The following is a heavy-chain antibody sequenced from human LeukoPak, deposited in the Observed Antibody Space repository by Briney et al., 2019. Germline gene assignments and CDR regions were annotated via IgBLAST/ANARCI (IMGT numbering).Heavy chain of an antibody. D-gene: IGHD3-3*01. CDR3: AKDHYWSIDY. Sequence: PGGSLRLSCEASGFTFSNYWMHWVRHAPGQGLVWVSRIKGDGISTNYADSVKGRFTISRDIAKNTLYLQMNSLRAEDTGVYYCAKDHYWSIDYWGRGTLVTVSS. CDR2: IKGDGIST. V-gene: IGHV3-74*01. J-gene: IGHJ4*02. CDR1: GFTFSNYW.